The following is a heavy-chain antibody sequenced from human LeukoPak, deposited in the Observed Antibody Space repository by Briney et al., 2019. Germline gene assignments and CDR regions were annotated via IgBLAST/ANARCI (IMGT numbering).Heavy chain of an antibody. J-gene: IGHJ4*02. CDR1: GYTFTSYY. Sequence: ASVKVSCKASGYTFTSYYMHWVRQAPGQGLEWMGIINPSGGSTSYAQKFQGRVTMTTDTSTSTAYMELRSLRSDDTAVYYCARDRGLFDYWGQGILVTVSS. CDR2: INPSGGST. V-gene: IGHV1-46*01. D-gene: IGHD3-10*01. CDR3: ARDRGLFDY.